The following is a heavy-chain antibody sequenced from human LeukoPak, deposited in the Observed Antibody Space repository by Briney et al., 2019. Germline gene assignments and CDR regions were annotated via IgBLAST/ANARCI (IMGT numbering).Heavy chain of an antibody. J-gene: IGHJ4*02. CDR3: ARDPPGDGGVTLDY. V-gene: IGHV3-11*05. Sequence: GGSLRLSCAASGFTFSDYYMNWIRQAPGKGLEWISYISSSSDYTTYADSVKGRFTISRDSSKNSLYLQMNSLRAEDSAVYYCARDPPGDGGVTLDYWGQGTLVTVSS. CDR2: ISSSSDYT. CDR1: GFTFSDYY. D-gene: IGHD2-8*02.